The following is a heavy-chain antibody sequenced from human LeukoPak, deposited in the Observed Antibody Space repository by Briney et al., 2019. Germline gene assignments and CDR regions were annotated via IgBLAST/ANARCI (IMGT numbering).Heavy chain of an antibody. V-gene: IGHV3-23*01. CDR2: ITTGGPNT. Sequence: GGSLRLSCTASGFTFSSYTMSWVRQAPGKGLRWVSTITTGGPNTYYADSVKGRFTVSRDDSKNTLYLQMNSLRAEDTAVYYCARARWRFTMIGPHDAFDIWGQGTMVTVSS. CDR1: GFTFSSYT. J-gene: IGHJ3*02. CDR3: ARARWRFTMIGPHDAFDI. D-gene: IGHD3-22*01.